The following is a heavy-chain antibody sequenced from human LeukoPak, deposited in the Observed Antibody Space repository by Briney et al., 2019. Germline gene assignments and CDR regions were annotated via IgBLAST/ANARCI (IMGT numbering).Heavy chain of an antibody. V-gene: IGHV1-2*02. Sequence: ASVKVSCKASGYTFTGYYMHWVRQAPGQGLEWMGWINPNSGGTNYAQKFQGRVTMTRDTSISTAYMELSRLRSDDTAVYYCARGAVAGRNYYYYYYMDVWGKGTTVTISS. CDR1: GYTFTGYY. CDR3: ARGAVAGRNYYYYYYMDV. D-gene: IGHD6-19*01. CDR2: INPNSGGT. J-gene: IGHJ6*03.